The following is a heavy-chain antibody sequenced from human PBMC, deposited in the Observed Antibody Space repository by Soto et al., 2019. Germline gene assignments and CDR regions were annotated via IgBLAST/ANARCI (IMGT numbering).Heavy chain of an antibody. CDR3: ARDLGAAAGTTDDLRYYGMDV. CDR2: INPNSGGT. J-gene: IGHJ6*02. Sequence: ASVKVSCKASGYTFTGYYMHWVRQAPGQGLEWMGWINPNSGGTNYAQKFQGWVTMTRDTSISTAYMELSRLGSDDTAVYYCARDLGAAAGTTDDLRYYGMDVWGQGTTVTVSS. V-gene: IGHV1-2*04. D-gene: IGHD6-13*01. CDR1: GYTFTGYY.